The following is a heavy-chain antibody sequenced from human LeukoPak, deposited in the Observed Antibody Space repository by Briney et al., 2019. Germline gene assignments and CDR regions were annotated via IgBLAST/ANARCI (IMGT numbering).Heavy chain of an antibody. D-gene: IGHD5-12*01. CDR2: IYYSGST. V-gene: IGHV4-59*01. CDR1: GGSISGYY. Sequence: PSETLSLTCTVSGGSISGYYWSWIRQPPGKGLEWIGYIYYSGSTNYNPSLKSRVTISVDTSKNQFSLRLSSVTAADTAVYYCARPIVATNLDYWGQGTLVTVSS. CDR3: ARPIVATNLDY. J-gene: IGHJ4*02.